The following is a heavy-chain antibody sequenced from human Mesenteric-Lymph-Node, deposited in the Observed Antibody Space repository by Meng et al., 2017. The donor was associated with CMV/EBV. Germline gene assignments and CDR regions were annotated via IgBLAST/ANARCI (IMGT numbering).Heavy chain of an antibody. CDR2: IYYTGST. V-gene: IGHV4-61*08. J-gene: IGHJ6*02. Sequence: GSLRLSCSVSGDSVSSGGYYWTWIRQPPGKGLEWIGYIYYTGSTNYNPSLKSRVTISVDTSKNQFSLRLNSVTAADTAIYYCARDEMFSGSNYGLDVWGQGTTVTASS. CDR3: ARDEMFSGSNYGLDV. CDR1: GDSVSSGGYY. D-gene: IGHD1-26*01.